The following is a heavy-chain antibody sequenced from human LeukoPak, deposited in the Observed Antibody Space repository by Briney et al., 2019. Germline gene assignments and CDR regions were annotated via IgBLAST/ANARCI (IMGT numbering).Heavy chain of an antibody. J-gene: IGHJ4*02. V-gene: IGHV3-15*01. CDR2: IKSKTDGGTT. CDR1: GFTFSNAW. Sequence: GGSLRLSCAASGFTFSNAWMSWVRQAPGKGLEWVGHIKSKTDGGTTDYAAPVKGRFTISRDYSKNTLFLQMNSLKSEDTAVHYCTTDRVTCSGGNCYPYYFDSWGQGTLVTVSS. CDR3: TTDRVTCSGGNCYPYYFDS. D-gene: IGHD2-15*01.